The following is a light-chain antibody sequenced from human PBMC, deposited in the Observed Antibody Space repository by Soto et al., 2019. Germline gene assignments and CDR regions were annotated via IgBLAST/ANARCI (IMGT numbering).Light chain of an antibody. Sequence: SVVTRAPSACRTRGQRVNLYCSGSSSNIGSNTVNWYQQLPGTAPKLLIYSNNQRPSGVPDRFSGSKSGTSASLAISGLQSEDEADYYCAAWDDSLNGFYVFGTGTKVTVL. CDR3: AAWDDSLNGFYV. V-gene: IGLV1-44*01. CDR1: SSNIGSNT. CDR2: SNN. J-gene: IGLJ1*01.